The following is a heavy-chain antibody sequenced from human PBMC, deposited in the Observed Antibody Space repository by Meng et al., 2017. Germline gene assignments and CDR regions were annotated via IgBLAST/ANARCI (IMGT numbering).Heavy chain of an antibody. CDR2: IYTSGGT. V-gene: IGHV4-61*02. CDR1: GGSISSGSYY. D-gene: IGHD3-10*01. Sequence: SETLSLTCTVSGGSISSGSYYWSWIRQPAGKGLEWIGRIYTSGGTNYNPSLKSRVTISVDTSKNQFSLKLSSVTAADTAVYYCAEGSGYFWGQGTLVTVSS. CDR3: AEGSGYF. J-gene: IGHJ4*02.